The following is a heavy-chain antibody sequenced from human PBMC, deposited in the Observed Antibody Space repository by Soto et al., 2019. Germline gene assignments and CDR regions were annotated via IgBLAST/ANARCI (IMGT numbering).Heavy chain of an antibody. V-gene: IGHV3-30*03. J-gene: IGHJ4*02. CDR3: VSDRGYGHASVPYS. D-gene: IGHD3-10*01. CDR1: GFAFSSYG. Sequence: QAQLVESGGGVVQPGRSLRLSCAASGFAFSSYGMHWVRQAPGTGLEWVAVISYDGSLQHYADSVKGRFTTSRDNSKNMVLLKTSSLRAEDTAVYYCVSDRGYGHASVPYSWGQGTLVSVSS. CDR2: ISYDGSLQ.